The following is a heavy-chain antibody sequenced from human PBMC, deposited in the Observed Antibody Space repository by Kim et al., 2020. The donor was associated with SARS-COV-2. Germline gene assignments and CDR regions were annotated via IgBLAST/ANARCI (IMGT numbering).Heavy chain of an antibody. J-gene: IGHJ5*02. CDR1: GFTFSSYA. CDR2: ISSNGGST. D-gene: IGHD6-19*01. CDR3: ARMGGTKFDP. V-gene: IGHV3-64*01. Sequence: GGSLRLSCAASGFTFSSYAMHWVRQAPGKGLEYVSAISSNGGSTYYANSVKGRFTISRDNSKNTLYLQMGSLRAEDMAVYYCARMGGTKFDPWGQGTLVTVSS.